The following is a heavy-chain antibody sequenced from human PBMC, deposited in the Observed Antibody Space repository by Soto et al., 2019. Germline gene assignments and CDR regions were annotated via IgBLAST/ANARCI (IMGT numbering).Heavy chain of an antibody. CDR1: GYTFTSYG. D-gene: IGHD5-18*01. V-gene: IGHV1-18*01. CDR3: ARAPRWIQLISYYYGMDV. J-gene: IGHJ6*02. Sequence: QVQLVQSGAEVKKPGASVKVSCKASGYTFTSYGISWVRQAPGQGLEWMGWISAYNGNTNYAQKLQGRVTMTTDTSTSRADMELRSLRYDDTAVYYCARAPRWIQLISYYYGMDVWGQGTTVTVSS. CDR2: ISAYNGNT.